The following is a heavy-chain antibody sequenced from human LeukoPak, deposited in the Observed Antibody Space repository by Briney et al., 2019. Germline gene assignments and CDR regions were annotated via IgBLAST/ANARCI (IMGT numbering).Heavy chain of an antibody. CDR1: GGSFSGYY. D-gene: IGHD6-19*01. Sequence: SETLSLTCAVYGGSFSGYYWSWTRQPPGKGLEWIGEINHSGSTNYNPSLKSRVTISVDTSKNQFSLKLSSVTAADTAVYYCARSYTSIAVAGIGGPWGQGTLVTVSS. V-gene: IGHV4-34*01. CDR2: INHSGST. CDR3: ARSYTSIAVAGIGGP. J-gene: IGHJ5*02.